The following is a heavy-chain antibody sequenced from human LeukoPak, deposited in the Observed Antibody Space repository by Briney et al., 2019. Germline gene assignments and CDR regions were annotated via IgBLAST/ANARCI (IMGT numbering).Heavy chain of an antibody. D-gene: IGHD2-15*01. CDR1: GGSVSSGSYY. CDR2: IYYSGST. CDR3: ARVIKGSLGYCSGGSCYPPPYFDY. V-gene: IGHV4-61*01. J-gene: IGHJ4*02. Sequence: SETLSLTCTVSGGSVSSGSYYWSWIRQPPGKGLEWIGYIYYSGSTNYNPSLKSRVTISVDTSKNQFSLKRSSVTAADTAVYYCARVIKGSLGYCSGGSCYPPPYFDYWGQGTLVTVSS.